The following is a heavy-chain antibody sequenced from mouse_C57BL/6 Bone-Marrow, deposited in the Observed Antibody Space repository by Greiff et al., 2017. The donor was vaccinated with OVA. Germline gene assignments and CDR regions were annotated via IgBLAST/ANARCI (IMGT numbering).Heavy chain of an antibody. V-gene: IGHV1-18*01. CDR1: GYTFTDYN. J-gene: IGHJ3*01. CDR3: ARGGYYDYDGGAWFAY. CDR2: INSNNGGT. Sequence: VQLQQSGPELAKPGASVKIPCKASGYTFTDYNMDWVKQSHGKSLEWIGDINSNNGGTIYNQKFKGKATLTVDKSSSTAYMELRSLTCEDTAVYYCARGGYYDYDGGAWFAYWGQGTLVTVSA. D-gene: IGHD2-4*01.